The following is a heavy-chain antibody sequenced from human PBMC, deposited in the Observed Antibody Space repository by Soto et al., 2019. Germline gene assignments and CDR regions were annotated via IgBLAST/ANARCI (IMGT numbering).Heavy chain of an antibody. Sequence: PSETLSLNCTVSGGSISRYYWSWIRQPPGKGLEWIGNIHYNGNTKYSPSLKSRVTMSVDTSKNHFSLKLISVTTADTAVYFCAREGNLGRWIQPLDSWGQGTLVTVSS. CDR2: IHYNGNT. CDR3: AREGNLGRWIQPLDS. J-gene: IGHJ4*02. CDR1: GGSISRYY. V-gene: IGHV4-59*01. D-gene: IGHD2-2*03.